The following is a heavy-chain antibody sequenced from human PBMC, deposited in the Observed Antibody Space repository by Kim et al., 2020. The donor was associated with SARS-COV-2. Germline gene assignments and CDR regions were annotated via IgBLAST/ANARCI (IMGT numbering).Heavy chain of an antibody. CDR3: ARGGTFSVTIFGVVIIRPLMDV. V-gene: IGHV4-34*01. CDR1: GVSFSGYY. J-gene: IGHJ6*04. CDR2: INHSGST. Sequence: SETLSLTCAVYGVSFSGYYWSWIRQPPGKGLEWIGEINHSGSTNYNPSLKSRVTISVDTSKNQFSLKLSSVTAADTAVYYCARGGTFSVTIFGVVIIRPLMDVWGKGTTVTVSS. D-gene: IGHD3-3*01.